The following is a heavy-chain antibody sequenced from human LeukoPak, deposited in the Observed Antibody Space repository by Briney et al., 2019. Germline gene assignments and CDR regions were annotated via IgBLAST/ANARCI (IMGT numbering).Heavy chain of an antibody. CDR1: GYTFINYG. J-gene: IGHJ2*01. Sequence: ASVKVSCKASGYTFINYGFTWVRQAPGQGLEWMGWISGYNGNTNYLQKFQGRVTMTTDTSTNTVYMELRSPSSDDTAMYYCARVSTNSRVGGYDPQWYFDLWGRGTLVTVSS. CDR3: ARVSTNSRVGGYDPQWYFDL. D-gene: IGHD5-12*01. CDR2: ISGYNGNT. V-gene: IGHV1-18*04.